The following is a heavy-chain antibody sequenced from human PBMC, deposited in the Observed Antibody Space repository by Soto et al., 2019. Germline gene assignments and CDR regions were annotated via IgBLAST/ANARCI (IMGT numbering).Heavy chain of an antibody. Sequence: QLQLQESGPGLVKPSETLSLTCTVSGGSISSSSYYWGWIRQPPGKGLELIGSIYYSGSTYYNPSRNRRVSISVDTSKNQFSLKLSSVTAADTAVYYCARARERTVVTNYWGQGTLVTVSS. V-gene: IGHV4-39*01. J-gene: IGHJ4*02. CDR2: IYYSGST. D-gene: IGHD2-21*02. CDR1: GGSISSSSYY. CDR3: ARARERTVVTNY.